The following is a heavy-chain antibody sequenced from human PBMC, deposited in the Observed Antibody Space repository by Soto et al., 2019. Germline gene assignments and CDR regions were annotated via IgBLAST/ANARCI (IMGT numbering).Heavy chain of an antibody. Sequence: PSETLSLTCTVSGGSISSSSYYWGWIRQPPGKGLEWIGSIYYSGSTYYNPSLKSRVTISVDTSKNQFSLKLSSVTAADTAVYYCARHGRLGYYYYGMDVWGQGTTVTVSS. D-gene: IGHD7-27*01. CDR2: IYYSGST. J-gene: IGHJ6*02. CDR1: GGSISSSSYY. CDR3: ARHGRLGYYYYGMDV. V-gene: IGHV4-39*01.